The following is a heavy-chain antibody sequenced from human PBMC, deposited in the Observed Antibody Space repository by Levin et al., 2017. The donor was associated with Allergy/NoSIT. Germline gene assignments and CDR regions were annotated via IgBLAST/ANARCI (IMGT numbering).Heavy chain of an antibody. V-gene: IGHV3-7*01. CDR1: GFTFSNYW. D-gene: IGHD1-14*01. CDR3: ARVFATDSSCFHY. CDR2: IKPDGSDQ. J-gene: IGHJ4*02. Sequence: GESLKISCEASGFTFSNYWMTWVRQAPGKGLEWVANIKPDGSDQYYVDSVRGRFTISRDNAKNSLYLQMNNLRAEDTAVYYCARVFATDSSCFHYWGQGTLVTVSS.